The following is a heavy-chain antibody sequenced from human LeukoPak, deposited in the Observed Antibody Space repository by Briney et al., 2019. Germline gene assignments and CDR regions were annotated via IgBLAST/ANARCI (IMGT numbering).Heavy chain of an antibody. V-gene: IGHV1-2*06. CDR1: GYTFTGYY. CDR2: INPNSGGT. CDR3: AREGETGRHIGRNWFDP. D-gene: IGHD1-26*01. J-gene: IGHJ5*02. Sequence: ASVKVSCKASGYTFTGYYMHWVRQAPGQGLEWMGRINPNSGGTNYAQKFQGRVTITRNTSISTAYMELSSLRSEDTAVYYCAREGETGRHIGRNWFDPWGQGTLVTVSS.